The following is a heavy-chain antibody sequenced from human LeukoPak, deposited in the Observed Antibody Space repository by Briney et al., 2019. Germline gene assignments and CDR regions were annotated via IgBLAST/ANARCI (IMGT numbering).Heavy chain of an antibody. Sequence: GGSLRLSCAASGFTFSSYWMHWVRQAPGKGLVWVSRINSDGSSTSYADSVKGRFTISRDNSKNTLYLQMNSLRAEDTAVYYCANGDYYDSSGYENFDYWGQGTLVTVSS. V-gene: IGHV3-74*01. CDR1: GFTFSSYW. D-gene: IGHD3-22*01. CDR3: ANGDYYDSSGYENFDY. CDR2: INSDGSST. J-gene: IGHJ4*02.